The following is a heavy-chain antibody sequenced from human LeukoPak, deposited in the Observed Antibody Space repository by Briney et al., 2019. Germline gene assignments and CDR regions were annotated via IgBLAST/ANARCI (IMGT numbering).Heavy chain of an antibody. J-gene: IGHJ5*02. V-gene: IGHV3-33*01. CDR2: IWYDGSNK. Sequence: GGSLRLSCAASGFTFSSYGMHWVRQAPGKGLEWVAVIWYDGSNKYYADSVKGRFTISRDNSKNTLYLQMNSLRAEDTAVYYCARERGLDSVWFDPWGQGTLVTVSS. CDR3: ARERGLDSVWFDP. D-gene: IGHD5-24*01. CDR1: GFTFSSYG.